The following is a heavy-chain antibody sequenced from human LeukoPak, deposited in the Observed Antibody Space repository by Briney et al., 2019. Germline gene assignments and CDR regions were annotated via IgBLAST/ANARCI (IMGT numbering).Heavy chain of an antibody. CDR2: IYYSGST. CDR1: GGSISSYY. Sequence: SETLSLTCTVSGGSISSYYWSWIRQPPGKGLEWIGYIYYSGSTNYNPSLKSRVTISVDTSKNQFSLKLSSVTAADTAVYYCARRYCSGGSCYSSFDYWGQGTLVTVSS. D-gene: IGHD2-15*01. J-gene: IGHJ4*02. V-gene: IGHV4-59*01. CDR3: ARRYCSGGSCYSSFDY.